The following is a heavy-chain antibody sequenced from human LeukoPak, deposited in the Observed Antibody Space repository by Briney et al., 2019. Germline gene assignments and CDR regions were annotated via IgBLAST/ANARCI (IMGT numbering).Heavy chain of an antibody. V-gene: IGHV4-34*01. J-gene: IGHJ4*02. CDR3: ASMVWNGYYFDY. CDR1: GVSFSGYY. CDR2: INHSGST. D-gene: IGHD1-1*01. Sequence: PSETLSLTCAVYGVSFSGYYGSWIRQPPGKGLEWIGEINHSGSTNYNPSLKSRVTISVDTSKTQFSLKLSSVTAADTAVYYCASMVWNGYYFDYWGQGTLVTVSS.